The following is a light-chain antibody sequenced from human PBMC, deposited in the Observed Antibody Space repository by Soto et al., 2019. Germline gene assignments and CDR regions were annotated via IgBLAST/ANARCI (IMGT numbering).Light chain of an antibody. V-gene: IGLV2-14*01. Sequence: QSVLTQPASVSGSPGQSITISCTGTSSDVGGYNYVSWYQQHPGKAPKLMIYEVSNRPSGVSNRFSGSKSGNTASLTVSGLQAEDEADYYCSSYAGSLYVFGTGTKLTVL. CDR1: SSDVGGYNY. CDR3: SSYAGSLYV. J-gene: IGLJ1*01. CDR2: EVS.